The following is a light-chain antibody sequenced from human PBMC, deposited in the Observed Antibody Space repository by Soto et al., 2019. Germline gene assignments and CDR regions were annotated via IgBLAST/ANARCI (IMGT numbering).Light chain of an antibody. J-gene: IGKJ1*01. Sequence: EIVMTPAPATLSVSPGERATLTCRASQSVSSNLAWYQQKPGQAPRLLIYGASTRATGIPARFSGSGSGTEFTLTISSLQSEDFAVYYCQQYNNWPGFGQGTK. CDR1: QSVSSN. CDR2: GAS. CDR3: QQYNNWPG. V-gene: IGKV3-15*01.